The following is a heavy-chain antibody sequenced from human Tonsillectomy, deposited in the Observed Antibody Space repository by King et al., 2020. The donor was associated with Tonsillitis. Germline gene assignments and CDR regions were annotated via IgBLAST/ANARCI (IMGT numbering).Heavy chain of an antibody. CDR3: ASDGGYYGSGSYDY. V-gene: IGHV1-46*01. CDR2: INPSGDST. Sequence: VQLVESGAEVKKPGTSVNVSCMASGYTFTSYYMHWVRQAPGQGLEWMGIINPSGDSTSNAQKFQGRLTMTWDTSTSTVYMELSSLRSEDTAVYYCASDGGYYGSGSYDYWGQGTLVTVSS. D-gene: IGHD3-10*01. J-gene: IGHJ4*02. CDR1: GYTFTSYY.